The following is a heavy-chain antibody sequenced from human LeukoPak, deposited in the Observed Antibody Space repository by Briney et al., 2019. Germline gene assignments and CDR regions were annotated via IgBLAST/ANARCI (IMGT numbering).Heavy chain of an antibody. Sequence: GGSLRLSCVVSGSNFKDNRMNWIRQAPGKGLEWISYISSRSRAVYYADSVKGRFTISRDNARSSLYLQMDSLGDDDTAVYYCARDKANWSFDQWGQGTVVTVSA. V-gene: IGHV3-48*02. CDR1: GSNFKDNR. D-gene: IGHD1-1*01. CDR2: ISSRSRAV. J-gene: IGHJ4*02. CDR3: ARDKANWSFDQ.